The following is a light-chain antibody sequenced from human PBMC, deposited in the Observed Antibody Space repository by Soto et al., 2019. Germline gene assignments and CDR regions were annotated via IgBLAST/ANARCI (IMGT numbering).Light chain of an antibody. J-gene: IGLJ3*02. Sequence: QSVLTQPPSVSGAPGQKVTLSCTGNTSNLGAGYDVHWYQQLPGAAPKLVIFGNRNRPSGVPERFSGSKSGTSASLAITGLQAEDEADYYCQAYDYSLTASVFGGGTKVTVL. CDR2: GNR. V-gene: IGLV1-40*01. CDR3: QAYDYSLTASV. CDR1: TSNLGAGYD.